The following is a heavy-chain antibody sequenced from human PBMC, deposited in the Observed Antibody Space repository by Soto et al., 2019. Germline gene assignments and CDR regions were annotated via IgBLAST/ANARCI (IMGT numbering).Heavy chain of an antibody. CDR3: ARDLTLNDYYAPLDP. CDR2: IYYSGST. V-gene: IGHV4-30-4*01. Sequence: PSETLSLTCTVSGGSISSGDYYWSWIRQPPGKGLEWIGYIYYSGSTYYNPSLKSRVTISVDTSKNQFSLKLSSVTAADTAVYYCARDLTLNDYYAPLDPWGQGTLVTVSS. J-gene: IGHJ5*02. D-gene: IGHD3-10*01. CDR1: GGSISSGDYY.